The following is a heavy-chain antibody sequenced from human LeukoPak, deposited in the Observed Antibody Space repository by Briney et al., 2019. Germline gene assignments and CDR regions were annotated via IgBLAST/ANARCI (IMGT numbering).Heavy chain of an antibody. CDR2: INTYNGNT. J-gene: IGHJ3*02. V-gene: IGHV1-18*01. CDR1: GYTFTSYG. CDR3: ARLNWDWRAFDI. D-gene: IGHD3/OR15-3a*01. Sequence: ASVKVSCKASGYTFTSYGISWVRQAPGQGLEWMGWINTYNGNTVFAQTFEGRVTMTTDTSRSIAFMELRSLRSDDTAVYYCARLNWDWRAFDIWGQGTMVIVSS.